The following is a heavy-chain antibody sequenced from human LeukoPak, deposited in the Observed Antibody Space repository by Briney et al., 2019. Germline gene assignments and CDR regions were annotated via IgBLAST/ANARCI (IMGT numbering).Heavy chain of an antibody. D-gene: IGHD2-2*03. CDR3: ARGTGYCLDP. V-gene: IGHV3-48*03. J-gene: IGHJ5*02. CDR2: ISTGGSTK. Sequence: PGGSLRLSCAASGFTFSSYEMNWVGQAPGKGLEWVSYISTGGSTKYYAASVKGRFTISRDNAKNSLYLQMNSLRAEDTAVYYCARGTGYCLDPWGQGTLVTVSS. CDR1: GFTFSSYE.